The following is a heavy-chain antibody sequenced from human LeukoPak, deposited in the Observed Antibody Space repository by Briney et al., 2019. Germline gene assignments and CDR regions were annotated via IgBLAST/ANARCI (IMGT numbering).Heavy chain of an antibody. J-gene: IGHJ5*02. V-gene: IGHV3-66*01. CDR3: ARGGYSSGWYGGNWFDP. Sequence: GGSLRLSCVASEFTVNNNYMTWVRQAPGKGLDWVTIIYRDGSTYYADSVKGRFTISRDTSKNTVYLQMNSLRAEDTAVYYCARGGYSSGWYGGNWFDPWGQGTLVTVSS. CDR1: EFTVNNNY. CDR2: IYRDGST. D-gene: IGHD6-19*01.